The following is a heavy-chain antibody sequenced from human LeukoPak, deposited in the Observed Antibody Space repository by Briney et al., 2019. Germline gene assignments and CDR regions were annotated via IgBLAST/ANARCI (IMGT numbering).Heavy chain of an antibody. CDR2: IYPDDSDT. CDR1: GYTFTDYW. V-gene: IGHV5-51*01. Sequence: GESLKISCKGSGYTFTDYWIGWVRQMPGKGLEWMAIIYPDDSDTRYSPSFQGQVTISADKSINTAYLQWSSLKASDSAMYYCAREEDRGNSWFRYWGQGALVTVSS. CDR3: AREEDRGNSWFRY. D-gene: IGHD6-13*01. J-gene: IGHJ4*02.